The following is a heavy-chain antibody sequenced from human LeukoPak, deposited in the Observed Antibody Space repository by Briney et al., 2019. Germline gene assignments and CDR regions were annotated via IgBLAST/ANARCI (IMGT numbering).Heavy chain of an antibody. CDR2: ISAYNGNT. J-gene: IGHJ4*02. CDR3: ARGDDFWSGYFHFDY. D-gene: IGHD3-3*01. V-gene: IGHV1-18*01. Sequence: EASVKVSCKASGYTFTSYGISWVRQAPGQGLEWMGWISAYNGNTNYAQKLQGRVTMTTDTSTSTAYMGLRSLRSDDTAVYYCARGDDFWSGYFHFDYWGQGTLVAVSS. CDR1: GYTFTSYG.